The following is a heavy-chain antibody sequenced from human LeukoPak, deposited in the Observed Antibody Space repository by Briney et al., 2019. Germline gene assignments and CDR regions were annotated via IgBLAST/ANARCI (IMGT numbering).Heavy chain of an antibody. Sequence: ASVKVSCKASGYSFAGYGISWVRQAPGQGLEWIGWIGTYSDNTNYAHNLQGSITVTTETSTSTPCMELRSLRADDTAVYYCARVGAEPGHFDYWGQGTQLTVSS. J-gene: IGHJ4*02. CDR2: IGTYSDNT. V-gene: IGHV1-18*01. CDR3: ARVGAEPGHFDY. CDR1: GYSFAGYG. D-gene: IGHD3-10*01.